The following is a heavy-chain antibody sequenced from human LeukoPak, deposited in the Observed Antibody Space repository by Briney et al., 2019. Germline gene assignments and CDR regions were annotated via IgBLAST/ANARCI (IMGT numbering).Heavy chain of an antibody. Sequence: PGGSLRLSCVASGFTLDDSALHWVRQAPGKGLEWISLISGDGDNTYYADSVKGRFTISRDTSTNSLYLQMSSLRAEDTAFYYCAKGVRSGTYYNCFDPWGQRTLVTVSS. J-gene: IGHJ5*02. CDR3: AKGVRSGTYYNCFDP. V-gene: IGHV3-43*02. D-gene: IGHD1-26*01. CDR2: ISGDGDNT. CDR1: GFTLDDSA.